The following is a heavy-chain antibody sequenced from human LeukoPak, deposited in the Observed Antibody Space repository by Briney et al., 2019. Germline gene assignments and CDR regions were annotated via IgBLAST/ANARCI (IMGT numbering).Heavy chain of an antibody. D-gene: IGHD6-19*01. CDR1: GFIFSNAW. J-gene: IGHJ4*02. Sequence: GGSLRLSCAASGFIFSNAWMNWVRQAPGKGLEWVGHIKTDGSETYYLDSLRGRFSISRDNTNNALYLQMNSLRVEDTAVYYCVKNNGWFHLAQWGQGTLVTVSS. CDR3: VKNNGWFHLAQ. CDR2: IKTDGSET. V-gene: IGHV3-7*03.